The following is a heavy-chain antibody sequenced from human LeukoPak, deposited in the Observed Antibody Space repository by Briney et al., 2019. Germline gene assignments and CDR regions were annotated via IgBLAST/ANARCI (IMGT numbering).Heavy chain of an antibody. CDR3: ARGVTIIKYLQVLEY. V-gene: IGHV3-30*03. CDR1: GFTFSHYW. D-gene: IGHD5-18*01. CDR2: ISYDGSNK. Sequence: GGSLRLSCAASGFTFSHYWMTWVRQAPGKGLEWVAVISYDGSNKYYADSVKGRFTISRDNSKNTLYLQMNSLGAEDTAVYYCARGVTIIKYLQVLEYWGQGTLVTVSS. J-gene: IGHJ4*02.